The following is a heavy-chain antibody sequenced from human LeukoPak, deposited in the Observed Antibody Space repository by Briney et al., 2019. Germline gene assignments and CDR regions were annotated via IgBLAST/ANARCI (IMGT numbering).Heavy chain of an antibody. CDR3: ARDSSLDTAMGTYDY. J-gene: IGHJ4*02. D-gene: IGHD5-18*01. V-gene: IGHV1-18*01. CDR2: ISAYNGNT. CDR1: GYTFTSYG. Sequence: ASVKVSCKASGYTFTSYGISWVRQAPGQGLEWMGWISAYNGNTNYAQKLQGRVTMTTDTSTSTAYMELRSLRSDDTAVYYCARDSSLDTAMGTYDYWGQGTLVTVSS.